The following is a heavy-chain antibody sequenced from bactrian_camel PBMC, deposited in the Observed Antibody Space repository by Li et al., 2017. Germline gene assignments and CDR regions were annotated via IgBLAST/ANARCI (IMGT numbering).Heavy chain of an antibody. CDR3: AADQRVLYLLDLYKY. Sequence: VQLVESGGGSVQAGGSLRLSCTASGSTFDNFCVAWFRQAPGKERERAAAIYTGGGSVAQSYYTDSVKGRFTISRDSAKDTVHLQMNSLKPEDTGTYYCAADQRVLYLLDLYKYWGQGTQVTVS. CDR1: GSTFDNFC. J-gene: IGHJ4*01. V-gene: IGHV3S40*01. D-gene: IGHD1*01. CDR2: IYTGGGSVAQS.